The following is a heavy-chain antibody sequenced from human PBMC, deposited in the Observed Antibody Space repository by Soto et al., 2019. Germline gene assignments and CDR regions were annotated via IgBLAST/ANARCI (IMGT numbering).Heavy chain of an antibody. J-gene: IGHJ4*02. CDR2: ISPDGSIT. V-gene: IGHV3-74*01. D-gene: IGHD6-13*01. CDR1: GFTFRSYW. Sequence: EVQLVESGGGLVQPGGSLRLSCAASGFTFRSYWMHWVRQAPGKGLVWVSRISPDGSITNYADSVKGRFTISRDNAKNTLFLQMNSLRAEDTAVYYCTREVATVPDYWVQGTLVTVSS. CDR3: TREVATVPDY.